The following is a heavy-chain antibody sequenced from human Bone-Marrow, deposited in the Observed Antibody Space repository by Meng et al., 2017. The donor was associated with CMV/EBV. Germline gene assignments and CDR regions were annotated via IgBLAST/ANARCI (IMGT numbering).Heavy chain of an antibody. J-gene: IGHJ6*02. CDR1: GYTFTGSY. CDR2: VIPIFGTA. V-gene: IGHV1-69*05. D-gene: IGHD2-2*03. Sequence: SVKVSCKASGYTFTGSYMHWVRQAPGQGLEWMGGVIPIFGTANYAQKFQGRVTITTDESTSTAYMELSSLRSEDTAVYYCAREGGYCSSTSCYPSYYYYGMDVWGQGTTVTVSS. CDR3: AREGGYCSSTSCYPSYYYYGMDV.